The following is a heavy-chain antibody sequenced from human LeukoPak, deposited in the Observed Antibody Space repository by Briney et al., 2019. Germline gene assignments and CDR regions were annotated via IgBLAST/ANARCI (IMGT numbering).Heavy chain of an antibody. V-gene: IGHV3-53*01. CDR1: GFIVSSNY. Sequence: GGSLRLSCAASGFIVSSNYMSWVHQAPGKGLEWVSILYSAGSTYYADSVRGRFSISRDTSKNTVSLQMNSLTVEDTAVYYCASGGTGARKFYSDPFHHWGQGTLVTVSS. D-gene: IGHD2-15*01. CDR2: LYSAGST. CDR3: ASGGTGARKFYSDPFHH. J-gene: IGHJ4*02.